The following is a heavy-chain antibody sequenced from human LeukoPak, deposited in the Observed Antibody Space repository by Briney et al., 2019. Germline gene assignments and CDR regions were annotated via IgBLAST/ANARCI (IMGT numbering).Heavy chain of an antibody. V-gene: IGHV4-34*01. CDR1: TGSFSGHY. D-gene: IGHD2-2*01. J-gene: IGHJ4*02. Sequence: SETMSLTCAVYTGSFSGHYWSWTSQPPGKGLEWIGEIHHSGRKNYNTSLKRRVTISVDTSKNQLSLKLSSVTAADTAVYYCASLGYCSSTSCYDYWGQGTLVTVSS. CDR3: ASLGYCSSTSCYDY. CDR2: IHHSGRK.